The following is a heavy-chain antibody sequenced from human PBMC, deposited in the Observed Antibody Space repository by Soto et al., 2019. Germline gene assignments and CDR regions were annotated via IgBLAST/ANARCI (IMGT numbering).Heavy chain of an antibody. CDR2: ISGSGGST. CDR1: GFTFSSYA. D-gene: IGHD6-13*01. CDR3: AKDTQQLVRGNWFDP. V-gene: IGHV3-23*01. J-gene: IGHJ5*02. Sequence: EVQLLESGGGLVQPGGSLRLSCAASGFTFSSYAMSWVRQAPGKGLEWVSAISGSGGSTYYADSVEGRFTIPRDNSKNALYLQMNSVRAEDTAVYYCAKDTQQLVRGNWFDPWGQGTLVTVSS.